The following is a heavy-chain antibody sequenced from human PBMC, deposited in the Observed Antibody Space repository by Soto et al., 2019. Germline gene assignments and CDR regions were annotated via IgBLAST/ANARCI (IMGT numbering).Heavy chain of an antibody. J-gene: IGHJ6*02. CDR1: GGSISSSNW. CDR2: IYHSGST. Sequence: SETLSLTCAVSGGSISSSNWWSWVRQPPGEGLEWIGEIYHSGSTNYHPSLKSRVTISVDKSKNQFSLKLRSVTAADTAVYYCARDPYYYGSGSSHYYGMDVWGQGXTVTVYS. CDR3: ARDPYYYGSGSSHYYGMDV. V-gene: IGHV4-4*02. D-gene: IGHD3-10*01.